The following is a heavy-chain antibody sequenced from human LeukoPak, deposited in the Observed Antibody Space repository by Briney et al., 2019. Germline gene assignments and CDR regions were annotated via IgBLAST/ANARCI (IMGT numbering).Heavy chain of an antibody. CDR2: MNPNSGNT. V-gene: IGHV1-8*01. Sequence: ASVKVSCKASGYTFTSYDINWVRQAPGQGLEWMGWMNPNSGNTGYAQKFQGRVTMTRDTSISTAYMELSRLRSDDTAVYYCARVSLVGATIKAFDYWGQGTLVTVSS. CDR3: ARVSLVGATIKAFDY. J-gene: IGHJ4*02. CDR1: GYTFTSYD. D-gene: IGHD1-26*01.